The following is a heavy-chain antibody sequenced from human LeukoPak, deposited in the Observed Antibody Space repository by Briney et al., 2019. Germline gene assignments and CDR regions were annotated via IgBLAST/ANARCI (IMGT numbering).Heavy chain of an antibody. V-gene: IGHV4-39*01. D-gene: IGHD3-3*01. CDR2: IYYSGST. J-gene: IGHJ4*02. CDR3: GTIFGVVSLDY. Sequence: SETLSLXCTVSGGSISSSSYYWGWIRQPPGKGPEWIGSIYYSGSTYYNPSLKSRVTISVDTSKNQFSLKLSSVTAADTAMYYCGTIFGVVSLDYWGQGTLVTVSS. CDR1: GGSISSSSYY.